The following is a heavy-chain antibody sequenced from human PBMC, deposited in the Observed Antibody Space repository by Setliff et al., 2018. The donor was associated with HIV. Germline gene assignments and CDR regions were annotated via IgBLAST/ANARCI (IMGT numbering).Heavy chain of an antibody. CDR1: GFTFSYHW. J-gene: IGHJ4*02. V-gene: IGHV3-74*03. Sequence: GGSLRLSCAASGFTFSYHWMHWVRQAPGQGLVWVSRINNDGIYPTYADSVKGRFTISRDNAKSTLYLQMDSLRAEDTALYYCARGIPGGGIDYWGQGTLVTVSS. CDR3: ARGIPGGGIDY. CDR2: INNDGIYP. D-gene: IGHD2-21*01.